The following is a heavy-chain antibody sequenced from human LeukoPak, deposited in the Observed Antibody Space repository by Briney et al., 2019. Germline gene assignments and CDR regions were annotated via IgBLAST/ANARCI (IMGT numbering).Heavy chain of an antibody. CDR1: GFTFTTFW. J-gene: IGHJ6*03. D-gene: IGHD3-9*01. CDR3: ARRHFDWLLSTFGYYYMDV. V-gene: IGHV3-7*01. Sequence: GGSLRLSCAASGFTFTTFWMTWVRQAPGKGLEWVANISPDGRDKYYVDSVKGRFTISRDNAKNSLYLQMNSLRAEDTAVYYCARRHFDWLLSTFGYYYMDVWGKGTTVTVSS. CDR2: ISPDGRDK.